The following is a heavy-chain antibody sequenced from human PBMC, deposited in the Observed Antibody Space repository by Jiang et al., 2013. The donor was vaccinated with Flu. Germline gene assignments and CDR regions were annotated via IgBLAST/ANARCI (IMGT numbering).Heavy chain of an antibody. Sequence: KPTQTLTLTCNVSGFSLTTSGMCVSWIRQPPGKALEWLGFIDWDDDKRYSTSLQTRLTLSRDTSQNQVFLTLTNLDPVDTGTYYCARRRPTEGMDVWGLGTTVTVSS. V-gene: IGHV2-70*01. CDR3: ARRRPTEGMDV. CDR2: IDWDDDK. J-gene: IGHJ6*02. CDR1: GFSLTTSGMC.